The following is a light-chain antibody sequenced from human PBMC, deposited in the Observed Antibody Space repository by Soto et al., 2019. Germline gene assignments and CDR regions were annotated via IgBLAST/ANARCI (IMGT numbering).Light chain of an antibody. CDR2: DAS. V-gene: IGKV1-5*01. J-gene: IGKJ1*01. Sequence: DIRMTQSPSTLSGSVGDRVTITCRASQTISSWLAWYQQKPGKAPKLLIYDASSLESGVPSRFSGSGSGTEFTLTISSPQPEDFAIYDCQQYENYWTFGQGTKVDI. CDR3: QQYENYWT. CDR1: QTISSW.